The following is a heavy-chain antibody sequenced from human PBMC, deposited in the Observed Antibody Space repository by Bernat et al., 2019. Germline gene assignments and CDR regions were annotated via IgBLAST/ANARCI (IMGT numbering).Heavy chain of an antibody. CDR1: GFTVSSNY. CDR2: IYSGGST. Sequence: EVQLVESGGGLVQPGGSLRLSCAASGFTVSSNYMSWVRQAPGKGLEWVSVIYSGGSTYYADSVKGRFTISRDNSKNTLYLQMNSLRAEDTAVYYCARDLVVVVPAASLAYYYGMDVWGQGTTVTVSS. D-gene: IGHD2-2*01. CDR3: ARDLVVVVPAASLAYYYGMDV. J-gene: IGHJ6*02. V-gene: IGHV3-66*01.